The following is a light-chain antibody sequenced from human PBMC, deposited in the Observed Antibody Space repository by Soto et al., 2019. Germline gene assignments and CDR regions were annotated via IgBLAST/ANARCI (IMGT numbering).Light chain of an antibody. CDR1: QSVSGSY. J-gene: IGKJ5*01. V-gene: IGKV3-20*01. Sequence: EIVLTQSPGTLSLSPGERATLSCRASQSVSGSYLAWYQQRPGQAPRLLIYGASSRATGIPDRFSGSGSGTDFTLTISRLEPEDFAVYYWHQYGSSPSTFGQGTRLEIK. CDR2: GAS. CDR3: HQYGSSPST.